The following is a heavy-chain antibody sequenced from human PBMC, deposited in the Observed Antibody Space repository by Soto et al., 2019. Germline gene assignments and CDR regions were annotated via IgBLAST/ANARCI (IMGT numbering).Heavy chain of an antibody. CDR3: ASVPSSGYYSRY. CDR2: IYYSGST. Sequence: SETLSVTCTVSGDSRISRSYYWGWIRQPPGKGLEWIGSIYYSGSTYYNPSLKSRVTISVDTSKNQFSLKLSSVTAADTAVYYCASVPSSGYYSRYWGQGTLVTVSS. D-gene: IGHD3-22*01. J-gene: IGHJ4*02. V-gene: IGHV4-39*01. CDR1: GDSRISRSYY.